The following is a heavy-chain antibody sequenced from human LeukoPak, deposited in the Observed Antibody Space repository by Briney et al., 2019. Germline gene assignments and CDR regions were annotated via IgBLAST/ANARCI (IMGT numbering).Heavy chain of an antibody. CDR2: IYYSGST. J-gene: IGHJ5*02. CDR1: GGSISSGDYY. V-gene: IGHV4-30-4*08. D-gene: IGHD2-2*01. CDR3: ARGPVPAAIYNWFDP. Sequence: SQTLSLTCTVSGGSISSGDYYWSWIRQPPGKGLEWIGYIYYSGSTYYNPSLKSRVTISVDTSKNQFSLKLSSVTAADTAVYYCARGPVPAAIYNWFDPWGQGTLVTVSS.